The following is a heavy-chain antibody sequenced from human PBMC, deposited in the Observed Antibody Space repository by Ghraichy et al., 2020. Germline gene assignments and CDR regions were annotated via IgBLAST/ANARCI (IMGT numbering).Heavy chain of an antibody. CDR1: GFTFSSYS. D-gene: IGHD2-15*01. V-gene: IGHV3-21*01. CDR3: ARDPGYCSGGRCYGDAFDF. Sequence: GGSLRLSCAASGFTFSSYSMNWVRQAPGKGLEWVSSICSASSYIYYADSVTGRFTISRDNAKNSVYLQMNSLRVDDTAVYYCARDPGYCSGGRCYGDAFDFWGQGTMVTVSS. CDR2: ICSASSYI. J-gene: IGHJ3*01.